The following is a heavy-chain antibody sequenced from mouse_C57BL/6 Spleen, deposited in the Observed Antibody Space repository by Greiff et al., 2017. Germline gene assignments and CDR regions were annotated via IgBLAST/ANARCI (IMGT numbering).Heavy chain of an antibody. CDR2: IYPGAGDT. CDR3: ASGGNYFTSCDY. D-gene: IGHD1-1*02. CDR1: GYAFSSSW. J-gene: IGHJ2*01. V-gene: IGHV1-82*01. Sequence: LQESGPELVKPGASVKISCKASGYAFSSSWMNWVKQRPGKGLEWIGRIYPGAGDTNYNGKFKGKATLTADKSSSTAYMQLSSLTSEDSAVYFCASGGNYFTSCDYWGQGTTLTVSS.